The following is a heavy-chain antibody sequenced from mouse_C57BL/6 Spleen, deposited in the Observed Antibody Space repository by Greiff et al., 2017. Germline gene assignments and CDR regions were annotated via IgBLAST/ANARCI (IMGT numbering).Heavy chain of an antibody. Sequence: VKLQESGAELVRPGTSVKVSCKASGYAFTNYLIAWVKQRPGQGLEWIGVINPGSGGTNYNEKFKGKATLTADKSSSTAYMQLSSLTSEDSAVYFCARSRYYGSSHYAMDYWGQGASVTVSS. D-gene: IGHD1-1*01. CDR2: INPGSGGT. V-gene: IGHV1-54*01. J-gene: IGHJ4*01. CDR1: GYAFTNYL. CDR3: ARSRYYGSSHYAMDY.